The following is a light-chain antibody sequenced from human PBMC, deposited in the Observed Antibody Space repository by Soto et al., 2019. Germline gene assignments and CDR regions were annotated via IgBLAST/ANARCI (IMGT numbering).Light chain of an antibody. CDR2: CND. Sequence: QSVLTQPPSASGTPGQRVTISCSGSSSNIGTNYVYWYKQLPGTAPKLLIYCNDQRPSGVPDRLSGSKSGTSASLAISGLRSEDEADYYCATRDNSLSRWVFGGVTQLPVL. CDR1: SSNIGTNY. CDR3: ATRDNSLSRWV. V-gene: IGLV1-47*02. J-gene: IGLJ3*02.